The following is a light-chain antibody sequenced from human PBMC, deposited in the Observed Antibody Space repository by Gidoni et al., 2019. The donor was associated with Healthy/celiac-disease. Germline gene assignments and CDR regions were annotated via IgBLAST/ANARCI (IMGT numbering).Light chain of an antibody. CDR1: QSVSSY. CDR3: QQRSNCP. CDR2: DAS. J-gene: IGKJ5*01. V-gene: IGKV3-11*01. Sequence: EIVLTQSPATLSLSPGERATLSCRASQSVSSYLAWNQQKPGQAPRLLIYDASNRATGIPARFSGSGSGTDFTLTISSLEPEDFAVYYCQQRSNCPFGQGTRLEIK.